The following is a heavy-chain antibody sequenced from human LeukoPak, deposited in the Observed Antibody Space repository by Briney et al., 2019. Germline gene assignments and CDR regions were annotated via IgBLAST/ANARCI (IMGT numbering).Heavy chain of an antibody. CDR1: GGSISSSSYD. CDR3: ARRNYGGTLDH. Sequence: TSETLSLTCTVSGGSISSSSYDWGWIRQPPGKGLEWIGSIYYSGSTYYNPSLKSRVTISVDTSKNQFSLKLSSVTAADTAVYYCARRNYGGTLDHWGQGTLVTVSS. D-gene: IGHD4-23*01. J-gene: IGHJ4*02. V-gene: IGHV4-39*01. CDR2: IYYSGST.